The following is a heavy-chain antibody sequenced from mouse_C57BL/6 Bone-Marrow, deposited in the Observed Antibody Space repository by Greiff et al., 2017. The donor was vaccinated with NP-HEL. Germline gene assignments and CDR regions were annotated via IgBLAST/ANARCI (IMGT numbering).Heavy chain of an antibody. CDR3: ARHNDYDEVLFAY. D-gene: IGHD2-4*01. J-gene: IGHJ3*01. CDR1: GFTFSSYG. CDR2: ISSGGSYT. Sequence: EVHLVESGGDLVKPGGSLKLSCAASGFTFSSYGMSWVRQTPDKRLEWVATISSGGSYTYYPDSVKGRFTISRDNAKNTLYLQMSSLKSEDTAMYYCARHNDYDEVLFAYWGQGTLVTVSA. V-gene: IGHV5-6*01.